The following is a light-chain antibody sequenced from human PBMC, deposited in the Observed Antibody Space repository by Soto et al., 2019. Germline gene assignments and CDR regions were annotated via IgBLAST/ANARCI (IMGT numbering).Light chain of an antibody. Sequence: DIQLTQSPSFLSASVGDRVTITCRASQGISSYLAWYQQKPGKAPKLLIYAASTLQSGVPSRFSGSGSGTEFTLPISSRQPEDFATYYCQQLNSYPMVTFGPGTKVDIK. J-gene: IGKJ3*01. V-gene: IGKV1-9*01. CDR2: AAS. CDR3: QQLNSYPMVT. CDR1: QGISSY.